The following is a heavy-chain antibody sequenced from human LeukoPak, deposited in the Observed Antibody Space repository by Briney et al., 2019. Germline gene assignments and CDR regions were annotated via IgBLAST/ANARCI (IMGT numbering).Heavy chain of an antibody. J-gene: IGHJ4*02. CDR1: GFTFSSYE. V-gene: IGHV3-48*03. CDR2: ISSSGSTI. Sequence: GGSLRLSCAASGFTFSSYEMNWVRQDPGKGLEWVSYISSSGSTIYYADSVKGRFTISRDNSKNTLYLQMNSLRAEDTAVYYCARDRTRRYYFDYWGQGTLVTVSS. CDR3: ARDRTRRYYFDY. D-gene: IGHD4-17*01.